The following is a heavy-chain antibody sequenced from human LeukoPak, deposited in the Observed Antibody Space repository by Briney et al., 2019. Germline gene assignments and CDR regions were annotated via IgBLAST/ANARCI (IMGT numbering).Heavy chain of an antibody. Sequence: SETLSLTCTVSGGSISSYYWSWIRQPPGKGLEWIGYIYYSGSTNYNPSLKSRVTISVDTSKNQFSLKLSSVTAADTAVYYYARVYMAVAGTIGPAFDIWGQGTMVTVSS. CDR1: GGSISSYY. CDR2: IYYSGST. CDR3: ARVYMAVAGTIGPAFDI. D-gene: IGHD6-19*01. J-gene: IGHJ3*02. V-gene: IGHV4-59*01.